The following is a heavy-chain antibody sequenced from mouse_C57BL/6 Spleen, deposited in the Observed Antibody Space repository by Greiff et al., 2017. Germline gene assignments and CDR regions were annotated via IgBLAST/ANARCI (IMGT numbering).Heavy chain of an antibody. CDR2: IRNKANNHAT. D-gene: IGHD4-1*01. CDR1: GFTFSDAW. Sequence: DVKLVESGGGLVQPGGSMKLSCAASGFTFSDAWMDWVRQSPEKGLERVAEIRNKANNHATYYAESVKGRFTISRDDSKSSVYLQMNSLRAEDTGIYYCTRLGDMDYWGQGTSVTVSS. CDR3: TRLGDMDY. J-gene: IGHJ4*01. V-gene: IGHV6-6*01.